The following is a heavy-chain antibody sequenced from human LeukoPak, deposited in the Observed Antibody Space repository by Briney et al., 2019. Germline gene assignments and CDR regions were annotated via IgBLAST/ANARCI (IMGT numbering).Heavy chain of an antibody. CDR1: GFTSSSYA. J-gene: IGHJ4*02. V-gene: IGHV3-23*01. CDR3: AKAGGNWVKYYFDY. D-gene: IGHD7-27*01. Sequence: GRSLRLSCAASGFTSSSYAMSWVRQAPGKGLECVSAISGSGGSTYYADSAKGRFTIPRDNSKNTPSLQMNSLRAEDTAVYYCAKAGGNWVKYYFDYCGQGTLVTVS. CDR2: ISGSGGST.